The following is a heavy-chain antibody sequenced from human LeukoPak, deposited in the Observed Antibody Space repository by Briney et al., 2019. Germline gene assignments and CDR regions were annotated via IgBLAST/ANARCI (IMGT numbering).Heavy chain of an antibody. Sequence: SETLSLTCTVSGGSISSGSYYWSWIRQPAGKGLEWIGRIYTSGRTNYNPSLKSRVTISLDTSKNQFSLKLTSVTAADTAVYYCATFSKSSSWFLDYWGQGTLVTVSS. V-gene: IGHV4-61*02. D-gene: IGHD6-13*01. J-gene: IGHJ4*02. CDR2: IYTSGRT. CDR1: GGSISSGSYY. CDR3: ATFSKSSSWFLDY.